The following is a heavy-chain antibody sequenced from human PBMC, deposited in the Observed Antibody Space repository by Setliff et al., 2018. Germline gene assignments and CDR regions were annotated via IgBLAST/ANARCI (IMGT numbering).Heavy chain of an antibody. Sequence: LSLTCTVSGGSISSGHYYWNWIRQPAGKGLEWIGRIYPSGGTNYNPSLKSRVTISVDTSKNEFSLKVSSVTAADTAVYYCARQAHDLKGGTTLFYWFDPWGQGTLVTVSS. D-gene: IGHD1-26*01. CDR2: IYPSGGT. V-gene: IGHV4-61*02. CDR1: GGSISSGHYY. CDR3: ARQAHDLKGGTTLFYWFDP. J-gene: IGHJ5*02.